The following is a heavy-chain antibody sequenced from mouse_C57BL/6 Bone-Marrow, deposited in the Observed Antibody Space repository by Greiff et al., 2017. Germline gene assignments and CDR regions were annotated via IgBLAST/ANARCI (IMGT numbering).Heavy chain of an antibody. CDR3: ARGGYYYGSNFDY. CDR2: ISDGGSYT. D-gene: IGHD1-1*01. V-gene: IGHV5-4*03. Sequence: DVMLVESGGGLVKPGGSLKLSCAASGFTFSSYAMSWVRQTPEKRLEWVATISDGGSYTYYPDNVKGRFTISRDNAKNNLYLQMSHLKSEDTAMYYCARGGYYYGSNFDYWGQGTTLTVSS. J-gene: IGHJ2*01. CDR1: GFTFSSYA.